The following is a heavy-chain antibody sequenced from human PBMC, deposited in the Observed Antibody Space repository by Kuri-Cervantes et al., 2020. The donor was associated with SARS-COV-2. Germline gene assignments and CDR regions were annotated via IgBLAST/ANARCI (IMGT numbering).Heavy chain of an antibody. D-gene: IGHD3-10*01. Sequence: GGSLRLSCAASGFTFSSYSMNWVRQAPGKGLEWVSSISSSSSYIYYADSVKGRFTISRDNAKNSLYLQMNSLRAEDTAVYYCARDITMVRGAYFDYWGQGTLVTVSS. CDR1: GFTFSSYS. V-gene: IGHV3-21*01. CDR2: ISSSSSYI. CDR3: ARDITMVRGAYFDY. J-gene: IGHJ4*02.